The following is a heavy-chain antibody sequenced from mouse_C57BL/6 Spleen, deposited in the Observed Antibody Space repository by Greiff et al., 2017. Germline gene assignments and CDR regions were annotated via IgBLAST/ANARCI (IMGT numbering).Heavy chain of an antibody. CDR2: IYPGDGDT. D-gene: IGHD1-1*01. CDR1: GYAFSSSW. CDR3: ARSPFTTVSYAMDY. J-gene: IGHJ4*01. V-gene: IGHV1-82*01. Sequence: VKLQQSGPELVKPGASVKISCKASGYAFSSSWMNWVKQRPGKGLEWIGRIYPGDGDTNYNGKFKGKATLTADKSSSTAYMQLSSLTSEDSAVYFCARSPFTTVSYAMDYWGQGTSVTVSS.